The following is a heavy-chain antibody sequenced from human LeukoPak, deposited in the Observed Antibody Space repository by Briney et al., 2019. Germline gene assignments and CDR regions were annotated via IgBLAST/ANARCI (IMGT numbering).Heavy chain of an antibody. CDR3: ASNKLGYSYGDYYYYYMDV. D-gene: IGHD5-18*01. J-gene: IGHJ6*03. V-gene: IGHV4-61*02. CDR2: IYTTGST. CDR1: GGSISSGSYY. Sequence: TSETLSLTCTVSGGSISSGSYYWSWIRQPAGKGLEWIGRIYTTGSTNYNPSLKSRVTISVDTSKNQFSLKLNSVTAADTAVYYCASNKLGYSYGDYYYYYMDVWGKGTTVTVSS.